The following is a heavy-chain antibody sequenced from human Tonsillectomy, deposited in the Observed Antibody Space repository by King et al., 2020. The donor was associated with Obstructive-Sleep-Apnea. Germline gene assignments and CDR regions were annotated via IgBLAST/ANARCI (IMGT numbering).Heavy chain of an antibody. CDR2: IYHSGST. Sequence: VQLQESGPGLVKPSGTLSLTCAVSGGSISSSNWWSWVRQPPGKGLEWIGEIYHSGSTNYNPSLKSRVTISVDKSKNQFSLKLSSVTAADTAVYYCARVPHLWSGYYSAGSDCWGQGTLVTVSS. CDR3: ARVPHLWSGYYSAGSDC. CDR1: GGSISSSNW. J-gene: IGHJ4*02. D-gene: IGHD3-3*01. V-gene: IGHV4-4*02.